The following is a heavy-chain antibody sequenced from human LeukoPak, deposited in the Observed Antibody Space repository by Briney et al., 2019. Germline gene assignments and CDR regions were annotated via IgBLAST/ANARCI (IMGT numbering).Heavy chain of an antibody. CDR2: ISSSSSYI. J-gene: IGHJ4*02. CDR3: ARHSGIAVAGAFDY. V-gene: IGHV3-21*04. CDR1: GFTFSSYS. Sequence: PGGSLRLSCAASGFTFSSYSMNWVRQAPGKGLEWVSSISSSSSYIYYADSVKGRFTISRDNAKNSLYLQMNSLRAEDTAVYYCARHSGIAVAGAFDYWGQGTLVTVSS. D-gene: IGHD6-19*01.